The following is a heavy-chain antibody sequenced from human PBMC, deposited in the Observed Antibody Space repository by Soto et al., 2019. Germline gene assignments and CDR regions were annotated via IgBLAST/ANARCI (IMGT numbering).Heavy chain of an antibody. V-gene: IGHV3-15*07. D-gene: IGHD2-15*01. J-gene: IGHJ4*02. CDR3: TTDSSLSFCDGGPCYSVRNHIHVH. Sequence: GGSLRLSCAASGFSFSNAWINWVRQTPGRGLEWVGRVKRKNDGGTTDFAAPVKGRFTISRDDSKNTMYRQMNSLRTEDTAVYYCTTDSSLSFCDGGPCYSVRNHIHVHWCPAPLVTVSS. CDR2: VKRKNDGGTT. CDR1: GFSFSNAW.